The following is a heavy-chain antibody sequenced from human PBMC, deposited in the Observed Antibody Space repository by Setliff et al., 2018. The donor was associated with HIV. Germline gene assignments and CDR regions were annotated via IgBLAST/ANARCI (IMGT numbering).Heavy chain of an antibody. CDR1: GYTFTSYD. D-gene: IGHD3-22*01. CDR2: IRAYNGNT. J-gene: IGHJ6*02. CDR3: ARGIGDYYDSSGYYPPTDYYYGMDV. Sequence: ASVKVSCKASGYTFTSYDISWVRQAPGQGLEWMGWIRAYNGNTNYAQKPQGRVTMTTDTSTSTAYMELRSLRSDDTAVYYCARGIGDYYDSSGYYPPTDYYYGMDVWGQGTTVTVSS. V-gene: IGHV1-18*01.